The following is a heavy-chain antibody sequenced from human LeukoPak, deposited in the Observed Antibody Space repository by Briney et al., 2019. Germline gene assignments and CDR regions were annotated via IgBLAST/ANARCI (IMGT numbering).Heavy chain of an antibody. D-gene: IGHD5-18*01. CDR2: IHYSGST. V-gene: IGHV4-39*01. Sequence: SETLSLTCTVSGGSISSSSYYWGWIRQPPGKGLEWIGSIHYSGSTYYNPSLKSRVTISVDTSKNQFSLKLSSVTAADTAVYYCASVYSYGRIYQNWFDPWGQGTLVTVSS. CDR3: ASVYSYGRIYQNWFDP. J-gene: IGHJ5*02. CDR1: GGSISSSSYY.